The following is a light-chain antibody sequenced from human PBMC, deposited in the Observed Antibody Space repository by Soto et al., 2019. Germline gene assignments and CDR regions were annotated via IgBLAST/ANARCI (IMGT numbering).Light chain of an antibody. Sequence: IVLTQSAGTLSFSXGERATLCCRVSDSVSSRSLGWYQQKPGQXPRPRXYWASSRANGTPDSFSGSGSATDFTPTISRLEPEDFAVYYGQQYGSSPRTFGQGTKVDIK. CDR3: QQYGSSPRT. J-gene: IGKJ1*01. V-gene: IGKV3-20*01. CDR1: DSVSSRS. CDR2: WAS.